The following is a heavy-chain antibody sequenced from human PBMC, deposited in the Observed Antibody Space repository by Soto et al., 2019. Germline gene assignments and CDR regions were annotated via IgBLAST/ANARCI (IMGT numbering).Heavy chain of an antibody. V-gene: IGHV4-34*01. D-gene: IGHD2-8*02. CDR2: INHSGST. CDR3: ARDKITGLFDY. J-gene: IGHJ4*02. Sequence: SETLSLTCTVSGGSISSYYWSWIRQPPGKGLEWIGEINHSGSTNYNPSLKSRVTISVDTSKNQFSLKLTSVTAADTAVYYCARDKITGLFDYWGQGTQVTVS. CDR1: GGSISSYY.